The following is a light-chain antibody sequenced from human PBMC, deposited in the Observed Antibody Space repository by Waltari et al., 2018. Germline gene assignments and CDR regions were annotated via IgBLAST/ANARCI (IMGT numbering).Light chain of an antibody. CDR2: EVN. V-gene: IGLV2-23*02. CDR3: CSYAGTPRVV. CDR1: NNDIGRYNL. J-gene: IGLJ2*01. Sequence: QSALTQPASVSGSPGQSITISCTGTNNDIGRYNLFSWYQPHPGKAPKVIIFEVNKRPSGVFNRFSGSKSGNTASLTVSGLHPEDEADYYCCSYAGTPRVVFGGGTKLTVL.